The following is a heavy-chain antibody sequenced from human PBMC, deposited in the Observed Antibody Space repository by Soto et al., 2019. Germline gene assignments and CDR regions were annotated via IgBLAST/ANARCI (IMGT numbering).Heavy chain of an antibody. D-gene: IGHD3-10*01. V-gene: IGHV3-15*07. CDR3: TTDGSFGGVVVAFHL. CDR1: GFSFRDAW. J-gene: IGHJ3*01. Sequence: EVQMVESGGGLVKTGGSLRLSCAVCGFSFRDAWMNWVRQAPGKGLEWVGRIKSKAAGGAIDYAAPVKDRFTISRDDSKDTLYLQINSLKTEDTAMYYCTTDGSFGGVVVAFHLWGQGTMLSVSS. CDR2: IKSKAAGGAI.